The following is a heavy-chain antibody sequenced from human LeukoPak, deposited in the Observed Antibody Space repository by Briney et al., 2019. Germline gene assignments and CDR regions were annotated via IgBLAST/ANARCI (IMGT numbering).Heavy chain of an antibody. Sequence: QTGGSLRLSCAASGFTFSNYAVNWVRQAPGKGLEWVSGISGRGSGTYYTDSVKGRFAISRDNSKNTVYLQMSSLRAEDTALYYCAKQGGGGSDWYLDHWGQGTLVTVSP. CDR3: AKQGGGGSDWYLDH. D-gene: IGHD6-19*01. V-gene: IGHV3-23*01. CDR2: ISGRGSGT. CDR1: GFTFSNYA. J-gene: IGHJ4*02.